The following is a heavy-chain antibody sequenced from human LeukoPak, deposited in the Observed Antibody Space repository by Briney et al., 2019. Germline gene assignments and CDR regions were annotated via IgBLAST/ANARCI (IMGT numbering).Heavy chain of an antibody. J-gene: IGHJ4*02. CDR3: ARDRIGSGRLDY. CDR2: INAGNGNT. V-gene: IGHV1-3*01. Sequence: ASVKVSCKASGYTFTSYAMHWVRQAPGQRLEWMGWINAGNGNTKYSQKFQGRVTITRDTTASTAYMELSSLRSEDTAVYYCARDRIGSGRLDYWGQGTLVTVSS. D-gene: IGHD6-19*01. CDR1: GYTFTSYA.